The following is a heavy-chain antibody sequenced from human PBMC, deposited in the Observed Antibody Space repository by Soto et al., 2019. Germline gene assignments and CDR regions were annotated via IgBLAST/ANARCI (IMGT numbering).Heavy chain of an antibody. J-gene: IGHJ4*02. CDR1: GWSFSGYY. V-gene: IGHV4-34*01. CDR2: INHSGNT. CDR3: ARDAQSYYYKITQYYFDS. Sequence: PSETLSLTCTVYGWSFSGYYWNWVRQSPRKGLEWIGEINHSGNTNYNPSLKGRVTISVDASKNQSSLNVFSVTATDSAVYYCARDAQSYYYKITQYYFDSWGQGTLVTVSS. D-gene: IGHD3-16*01.